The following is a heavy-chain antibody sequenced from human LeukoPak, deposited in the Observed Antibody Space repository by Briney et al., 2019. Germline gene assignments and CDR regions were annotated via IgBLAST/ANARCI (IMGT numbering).Heavy chain of an antibody. Sequence: SETLSLTCTVSGNSISSGDNYWSWIRQPAGKGLEWIGRIYTSGSTNYNPSRKSRVTISGDTSKNQFSLRLSSVTAADTAVYYCARASYSYDINGWVPFDYWGQGTLVTVSS. CDR1: GNSISSGDNY. CDR3: ARASYSYDINGWVPFDY. D-gene: IGHD3-22*01. CDR2: IYTSGST. J-gene: IGHJ4*02. V-gene: IGHV4-61*02.